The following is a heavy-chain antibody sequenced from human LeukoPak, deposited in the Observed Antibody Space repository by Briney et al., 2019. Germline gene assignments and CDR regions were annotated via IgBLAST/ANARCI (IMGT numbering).Heavy chain of an antibody. V-gene: IGHV4-39*01. CDR1: GGSISNSSYY. J-gene: IGHJ4*02. D-gene: IGHD2-2*01. CDR2: INHSGST. Sequence: SETLSLTCTVSGGSISNSSYYWGWIRQPPGKGLEWIGEINHSGSTNYNPSLKSRATISVDTSKNQFSLRLSSVTAADTAVYYCARQETIITGLWRVVAAAPFDYWGQGTLVTVSS. CDR3: ARQETIITGLWRVVAAAPFDY.